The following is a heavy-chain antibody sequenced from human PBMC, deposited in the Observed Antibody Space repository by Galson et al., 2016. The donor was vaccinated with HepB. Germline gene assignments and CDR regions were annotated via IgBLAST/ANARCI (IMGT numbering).Heavy chain of an antibody. D-gene: IGHD3-22*01. CDR2: ISSGSTYI. Sequence: SLRLSCAASGFTFSSYSMNWVRQAPGKGLEWVSSISSGSTYIYYADSVQVRFTISRDNAKNSPYLQMDSLRAEDTAVYYCARGLEYYYESSGYPTFDYWGQGNLVTVSS. CDR3: ARGLEYYYESSGYPTFDY. CDR1: GFTFSSYS. J-gene: IGHJ4*02. V-gene: IGHV3-21*01.